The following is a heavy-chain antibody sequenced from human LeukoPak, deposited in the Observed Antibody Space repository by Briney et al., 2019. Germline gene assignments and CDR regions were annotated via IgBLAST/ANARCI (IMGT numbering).Heavy chain of an antibody. CDR2: INWNGGST. Sequence: PGGSLRLSCAASGFTFSDYYMSWIRQAPGKGLEWVSGINWNGGSTGYADSVKGRFTISRDNAKNSLYLQMNSLRAEDTALYYCARGEGYCSSTSCYFDYWGQGTLVSVSS. V-gene: IGHV3-20*04. CDR1: GFTFSDYY. J-gene: IGHJ4*02. CDR3: ARGEGYCSSTSCYFDY. D-gene: IGHD2-2*01.